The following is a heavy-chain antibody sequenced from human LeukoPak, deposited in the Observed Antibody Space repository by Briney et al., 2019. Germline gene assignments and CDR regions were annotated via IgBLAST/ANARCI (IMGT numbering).Heavy chain of an antibody. CDR3: ARRVLRRGYSGYEGLDY. J-gene: IGHJ4*02. Sequence: SVKVSCTASGGTFSSYATSWVRQAPGQGLEWMGGIIPIFGTANYAQKFQGRVTITADESTSTAYMELSSLRSEDTAVYYCARRVLRRGYSGYEGLDYWGQGTLVTVSS. CDR2: IIPIFGTA. V-gene: IGHV1-69*13. D-gene: IGHD5-12*01. CDR1: GGTFSSYA.